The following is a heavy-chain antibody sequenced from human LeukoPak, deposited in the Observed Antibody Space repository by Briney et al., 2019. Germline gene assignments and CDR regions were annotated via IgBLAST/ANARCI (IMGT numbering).Heavy chain of an antibody. CDR3: ANVRVSGSSRWGRYFDY. Sequence: QPGGSLRLSCAASGFTFSSYAMSWVRQAPGKGLEWVSAISGSGGSTYYADSVKGRFTISRDNSKNTLYLQMNSLRAEDTAVYYCANVRVSGSSRWGRYFDYWGQGTLVTVSS. D-gene: IGHD6-13*01. CDR2: ISGSGGST. V-gene: IGHV3-23*01. J-gene: IGHJ4*02. CDR1: GFTFSSYA.